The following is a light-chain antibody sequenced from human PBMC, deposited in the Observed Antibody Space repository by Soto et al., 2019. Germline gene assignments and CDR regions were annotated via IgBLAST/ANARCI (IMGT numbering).Light chain of an antibody. Sequence: EVVMTQSPATLSVSPGESATLSCRASQSVSRNLAWYQQKPGQAPRLLISGASTRATGTPARFSGSGSATEFPLTITSLQSEDSAFYYCHQYHYWPPVTFGPGTRVEIK. J-gene: IGKJ3*01. CDR2: GAS. V-gene: IGKV3-15*01. CDR3: HQYHYWPPVT. CDR1: QSVSRN.